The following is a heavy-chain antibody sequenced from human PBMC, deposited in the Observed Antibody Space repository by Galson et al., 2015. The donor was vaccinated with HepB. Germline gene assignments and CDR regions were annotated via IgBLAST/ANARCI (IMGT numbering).Heavy chain of an antibody. CDR2: ISAYNGNT. D-gene: IGHD5-12*01. Sequence: SVKVSCKASGYTFTSYGISWVRQAPGQGLEWMGWISAYNGNTNYAQKLQGRVTMTTDTSTSTAYMELRSLRSDDTAVYYCARDLGNKPKWPPYYYYGMDVWGQGTTVTVSS. J-gene: IGHJ6*02. V-gene: IGHV1-18*01. CDR3: ARDLGNKPKWPPYYYYGMDV. CDR1: GYTFTSYG.